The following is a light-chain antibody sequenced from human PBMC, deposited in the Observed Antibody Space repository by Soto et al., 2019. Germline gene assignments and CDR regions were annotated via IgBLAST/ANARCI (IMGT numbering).Light chain of an antibody. V-gene: IGLV1-40*01. Sequence: LTQSPSLSGAPWQGVTIFWPGSRPKNGAGYDVHWYQQLPRTAPNLLIYGNSNRPSGVPDRLSGSKSGTSASLAITGLQAEDEADYYYQSYDSSRSGYVFGTGTKVTVL. CDR2: GNS. J-gene: IGLJ1*01. CDR1: RPKNGAGYD. CDR3: QSYDSSRSGYV.